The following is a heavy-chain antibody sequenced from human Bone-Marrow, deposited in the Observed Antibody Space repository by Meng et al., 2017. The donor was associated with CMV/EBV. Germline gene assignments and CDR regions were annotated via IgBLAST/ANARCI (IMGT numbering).Heavy chain of an antibody. J-gene: IGHJ6*02. D-gene: IGHD5-18*01. CDR2: ISSSSSTI. Sequence: GGSLRLSCAASGFTFSSYSMNWVRQAPGKGLEWVSYISSSSSTIYYADSVKGRFTISRDNAKNSLYLQMNSLRAEDTAVYYCARDVDTAMVTGYGMAVWGQGTTVTVAS. CDR3: ARDVDTAMVTGYGMAV. V-gene: IGHV3-48*04. CDR1: GFTFSSYS.